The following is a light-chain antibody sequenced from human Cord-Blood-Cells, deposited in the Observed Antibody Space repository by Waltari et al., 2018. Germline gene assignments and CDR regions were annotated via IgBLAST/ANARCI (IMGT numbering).Light chain of an antibody. CDR2: DAS. J-gene: IGKJ4*01. Sequence: DIVFTQSPATLSLSPGAGATLSCRARQSVSSYFAWYQQKPGQAPRLLIYDASNRATGIPAMFSGSGSGTDFTLTISSLEPEDVAVYYCQQRSNWLTFGGGTKVEIK. V-gene: IGKV3-11*01. CDR3: QQRSNWLT. CDR1: QSVSSY.